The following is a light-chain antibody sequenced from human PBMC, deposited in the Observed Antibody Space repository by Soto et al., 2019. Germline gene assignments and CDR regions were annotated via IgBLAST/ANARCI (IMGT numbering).Light chain of an antibody. Sequence: EIVMTQSPATLSVSPGERATLSCRASQSVSSNLAWYQQKPGQAPRLLIYGASTSATGIPARFSGSGSGTDCTLTISCLHSEELEVYYCQQYNNGPRTFGQGTKVEIK. J-gene: IGKJ1*01. CDR1: QSVSSN. CDR3: QQYNNGPRT. CDR2: GAS. V-gene: IGKV3-15*01.